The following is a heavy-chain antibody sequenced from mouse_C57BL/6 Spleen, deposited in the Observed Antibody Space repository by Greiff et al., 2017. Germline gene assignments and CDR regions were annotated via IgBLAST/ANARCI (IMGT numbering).Heavy chain of an antibody. V-gene: IGHV1-18*01. D-gene: IGHD2-3*01. CDR2: INANNGCT. J-gene: IGHJ2*01. CDR3: ARTDDGYRYYFDY. Sequence: EVQLLQSGPELVKPGASVKIPCKASGYTFTDYNMDWVKQSHGKRLEWIGNINANNGCTYYHQKLKGKVTLTVDKSSSNAYMELRSLTSEDTAVYYCARTDDGYRYYFDYWGQGTTLTVSS. CDR1: GYTFTDYN.